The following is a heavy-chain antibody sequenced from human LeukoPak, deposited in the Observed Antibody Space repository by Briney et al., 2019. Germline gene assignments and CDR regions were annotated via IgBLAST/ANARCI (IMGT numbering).Heavy chain of an antibody. CDR3: ASLHPITMVRSAHYYGMDV. Sequence: SETLSLTCTVSGGSISSSSYYWGWIRQPPGKGLEWVGSIYYSGSTYYNPSLKSRVTISVDTSKNQFSLKLSSVTAADTAVYYCASLHPITMVRSAHYYGMDVWGQGTTVTVSS. CDR1: GGSISSSSYY. J-gene: IGHJ6*02. CDR2: IYYSGST. V-gene: IGHV4-39*07. D-gene: IGHD3-10*01.